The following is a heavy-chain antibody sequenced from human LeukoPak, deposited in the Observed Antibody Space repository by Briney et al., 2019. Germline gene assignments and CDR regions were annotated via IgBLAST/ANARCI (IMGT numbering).Heavy chain of an antibody. J-gene: IGHJ4*02. CDR2: ISYDGSNK. Sequence: PGGSLRLSCAASGFTFSSYAMHWVRQAPGKGLEWVAVISYDGSNKYYADSVEGRFTISRDNSKNTLYLQMNSLRAEDTAVYYCARGDCSGGSCYQLDYWGQGTLVTVSS. D-gene: IGHD2-15*01. CDR1: GFTFSSYA. V-gene: IGHV3-30*04. CDR3: ARGDCSGGSCYQLDY.